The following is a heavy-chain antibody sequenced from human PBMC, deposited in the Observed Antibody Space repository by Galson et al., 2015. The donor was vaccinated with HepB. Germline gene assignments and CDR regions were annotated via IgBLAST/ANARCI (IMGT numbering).Heavy chain of an antibody. J-gene: IGHJ3*02. Sequence: TLSLTCSVSRGSISSGNHYWSWIRQSPGKGLEWIAYIQSSGSTYYNPSLKSRVTMSVDTSKSHFSLKLSSLTAADTAVYYCARGAEFGDLFGTFDIWGHGTMVTVSS. CDR1: RGSISSGNHY. D-gene: IGHD3-10*01. V-gene: IGHV4-30-4*01. CDR3: ARGAEFGDLFGTFDI. CDR2: IQSSGST.